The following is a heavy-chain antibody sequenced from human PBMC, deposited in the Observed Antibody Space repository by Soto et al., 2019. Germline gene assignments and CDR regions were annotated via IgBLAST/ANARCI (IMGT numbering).Heavy chain of an antibody. V-gene: IGHV3-74*01. CDR2: INSDGSST. J-gene: IGHJ6*03. CDR1: GFTFSSYW. CDR3: ARVDAARPGVYYYYYMDV. D-gene: IGHD5-18*01. Sequence: GGSLRLSCAASGFTFSSYWMHWVRQAPGKGLVWVSRINSDGSSTSYADSVKGRFTISRDNAKNTRYLQMNSLRAEDTAVYYCARVDAARPGVYYYYYMDVWGKGTTVTVSS.